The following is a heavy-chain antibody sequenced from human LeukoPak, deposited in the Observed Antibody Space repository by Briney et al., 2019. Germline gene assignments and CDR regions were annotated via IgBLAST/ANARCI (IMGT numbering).Heavy chain of an antibody. Sequence: GASVKVSCKASGYTFTGYYMHWVRQAPGQGLEWMGRINPNSGDTNYAQKFQGRVTMARYTSISTAYMELSRLRSDVTAVYYCARDSSGFLEWSDYWGQGTLVTVSS. CDR3: ARDSSGFLEWSDY. D-gene: IGHD3-3*01. CDR1: GYTFTGYY. V-gene: IGHV1-2*06. CDR2: INPNSGDT. J-gene: IGHJ4*02.